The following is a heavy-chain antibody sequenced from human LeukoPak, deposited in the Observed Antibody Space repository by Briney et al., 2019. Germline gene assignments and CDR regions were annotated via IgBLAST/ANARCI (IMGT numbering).Heavy chain of an antibody. Sequence: ASVKVSCKASGYTFTGYYMHWVRQAPGQGLEWVGWINPNSGGTNCAQKFQGRVTMTRDTSISTAYMELSRPRSDDTAVYYCARDFSPGFPLYGGNGNWFDPWGQGTLVTVSS. CDR2: INPNSGGT. V-gene: IGHV1-2*02. CDR1: GYTFTGYY. CDR3: ARDFSPGFPLYGGNGNWFDP. J-gene: IGHJ5*02. D-gene: IGHD4-23*01.